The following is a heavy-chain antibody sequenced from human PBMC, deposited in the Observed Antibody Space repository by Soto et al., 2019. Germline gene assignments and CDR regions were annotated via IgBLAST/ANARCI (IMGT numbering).Heavy chain of an antibody. CDR2: ISGSAGST. CDR1: GFTFTTYA. D-gene: IGHD6-6*01. CDR3: AKNWDTSFSSSSP. Sequence: EVQLLESGGGLVQPGGSLRLSCAASGFTFTTYAMSWVRQAPGKGLEWVSAISGSAGSTYYADSVKGRFTISRDNSKNSLYLHMNSLRAEDTAVYYCAKNWDTSFSSSSPWGQATLVSVSS. J-gene: IGHJ5*02. V-gene: IGHV3-23*01.